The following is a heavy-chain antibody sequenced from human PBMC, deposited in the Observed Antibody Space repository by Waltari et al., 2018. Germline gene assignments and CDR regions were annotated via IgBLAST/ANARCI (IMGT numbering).Heavy chain of an antibody. D-gene: IGHD3-3*01. CDR3: AKSDFDLSTGDAHYGLDV. Sequence: EVQLVESGGGLVQPGGSLRLSCVASGFSFSSYAMNWVRQTPRKGPGWVSVIRCRGGFINYADAFEGRFTVSRDNSKNTLYLEMNSLRVEDTAVYYCAKSDFDLSTGDAHYGLDVWGTGATVIVSS. V-gene: IGHV3-23*04. J-gene: IGHJ6*04. CDR2: IRCRGGFI. CDR1: GFSFSSYA.